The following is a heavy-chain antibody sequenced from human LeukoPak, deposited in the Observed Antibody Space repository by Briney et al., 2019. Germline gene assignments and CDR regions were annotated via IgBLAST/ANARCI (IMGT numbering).Heavy chain of an antibody. V-gene: IGHV4-61*02. CDR2: IYTSGST. CDR1: GGSISSGSYY. D-gene: IGHD3-9*01. Sequence: SETLSLTCTVSGGSISSGSYYWSWIRQPAGKGLEWIGRIYTSGSTNYNPSLKSRVTISVDTSKNQFSLKLSSVTAADTAVYYRARLFTSYDILTGYYVRTYYFDYWGQGTLVTVSS. CDR3: ARLFTSYDILTGYYVRTYYFDY. J-gene: IGHJ4*02.